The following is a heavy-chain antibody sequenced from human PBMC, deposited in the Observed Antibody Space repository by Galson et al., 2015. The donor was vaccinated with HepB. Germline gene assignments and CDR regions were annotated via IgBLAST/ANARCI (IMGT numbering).Heavy chain of an antibody. D-gene: IGHD2-8*01. CDR1: GFTITSHW. CDR3: ARLIPPV. Sequence: SLRLSCAVSGFTITSHWMYWVRQVPGKGLVWVSHVNSDGTTKTYADSVKGRFIISRDNAKNTLYLQMNNLTAEDTAVHYCARLIPPVWGQGTTVTVSS. V-gene: IGHV3-74*01. CDR2: VNSDGTTK. J-gene: IGHJ6*02.